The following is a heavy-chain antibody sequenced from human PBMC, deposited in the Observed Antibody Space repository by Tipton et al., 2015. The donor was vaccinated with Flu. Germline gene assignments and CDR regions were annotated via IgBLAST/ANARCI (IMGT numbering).Heavy chain of an antibody. CDR1: GFTVSTSY. Sequence: GSLRLSCAVSGFTVSTSYMSWVRQPPGKGLEWVANIKEDGSEKYYVDSVKGRFTISRDNAKNSLYLQMSSLRAEDTAVYYCVRDDGSTSVDYWGQGTLVSVSS. D-gene: IGHD3-10*01. CDR3: VRDDGSTSVDY. J-gene: IGHJ4*02. CDR2: IKEDGSEK. V-gene: IGHV3-7*01.